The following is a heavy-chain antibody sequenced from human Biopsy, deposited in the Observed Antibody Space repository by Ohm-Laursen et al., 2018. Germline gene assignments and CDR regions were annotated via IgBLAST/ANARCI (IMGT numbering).Heavy chain of an antibody. CDR3: ARDASQGFDS. Sequence: GSLRLSCAASGFTFNNYWMHWVRQAPGKGLVWVPRSNTDGSHTNYADSVKGRFTTSTDNAKNTLYLYMSSLTVEDTAVYFCARDASQGFDSWGQGTPVTVSS. J-gene: IGHJ5*01. CDR2: SNTDGSHT. CDR1: GFTFNNYW. V-gene: IGHV3-74*01.